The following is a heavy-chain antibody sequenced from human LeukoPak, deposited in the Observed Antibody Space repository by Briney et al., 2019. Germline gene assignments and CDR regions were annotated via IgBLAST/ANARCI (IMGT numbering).Heavy chain of an antibody. V-gene: IGHV3-66*02. D-gene: IGHD5-18*01. Sequence: GGSLRLSCAASGRTVSSNYMSWVRQAPGKGLEWVSVIYSGGSTYYADSVKGRFTISRDNSKNTLYLQMNSLRAEDTAVYYCARDTAMVYWGQGTLVTVSS. CDR2: IYSGGST. J-gene: IGHJ4*02. CDR1: GRTVSSNY. CDR3: ARDTAMVY.